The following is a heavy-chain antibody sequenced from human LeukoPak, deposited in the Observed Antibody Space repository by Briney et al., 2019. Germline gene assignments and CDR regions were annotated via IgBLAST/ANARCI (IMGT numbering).Heavy chain of an antibody. Sequence: PGGSLRLSCSASRFTFSTYTMNWVRQAPGRGLEWISSIDLSSTYIYYADSVKGRFTISRDNAQNSLYLQLNSLKAEDTAVYYCAGTRPEYYYDSSGDAFDIWGQGTMVTVSS. D-gene: IGHD3-22*01. CDR2: IDLSSTYI. CDR1: RFTFSTYT. V-gene: IGHV3-21*01. J-gene: IGHJ3*02. CDR3: AGTRPEYYYDSSGDAFDI.